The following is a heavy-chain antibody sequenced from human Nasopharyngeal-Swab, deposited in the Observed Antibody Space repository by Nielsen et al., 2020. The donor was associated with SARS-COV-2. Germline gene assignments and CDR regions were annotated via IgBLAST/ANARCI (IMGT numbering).Heavy chain of an antibody. CDR3: ARVALGSYLRGRGMDV. CDR2: IYLSGST. CDR1: NGSINSYH. J-gene: IGHJ6*02. Sequence: SETLSPTCTLSNGSINSYHWSWIRQPPGKGLEWIGYIYLSGSTSYNPSLKSRVTMSVDTSKNQFSLYLTSVTAAGTAVYYCARVALGSYLRGRGMDVWGQGTTVTVSS. D-gene: IGHD3-16*02. V-gene: IGHV4-59*13.